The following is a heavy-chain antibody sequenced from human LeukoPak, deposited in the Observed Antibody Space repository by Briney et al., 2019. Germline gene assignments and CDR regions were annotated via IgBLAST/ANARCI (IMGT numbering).Heavy chain of an antibody. CDR3: ARDSARARTSSSSPLNWFDP. V-gene: IGHV4-4*07. D-gene: IGHD6-6*01. CDR2: IYTSGST. Sequence: SETLSLTCTVSGGSISSYYWSWIRQPAGKGLEWIGRIYTSGSTNYNPSLKSRVTMSVDTSKNQFSLKLSSVTAADTAVYYCARDSARARTSSSSPLNWFDPWGQGTLVTVPS. J-gene: IGHJ5*02. CDR1: GGSISSYY.